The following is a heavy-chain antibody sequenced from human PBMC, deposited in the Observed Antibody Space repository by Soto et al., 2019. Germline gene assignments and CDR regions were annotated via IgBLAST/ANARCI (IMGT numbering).Heavy chain of an antibody. CDR1: GGSVSSGIYY. D-gene: IGHD6-19*01. J-gene: IGHJ4*02. CDR3: ARERWSSGLDFDY. Sequence: PSETLSLTCTVSGGSVSSGIYYWSRIRQPPGKGLEWIGYIYYSGSTNYNPSLKSRVTISVDTSKNQFSLKLSSVTAADTAVYYCARERWSSGLDFDYWGQGTLVTVSS. CDR2: IYYSGST. V-gene: IGHV4-61*01.